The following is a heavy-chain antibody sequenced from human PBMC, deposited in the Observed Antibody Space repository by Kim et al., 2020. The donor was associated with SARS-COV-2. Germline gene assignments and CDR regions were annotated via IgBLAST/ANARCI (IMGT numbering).Heavy chain of an antibody. D-gene: IGHD3-9*01. Sequence: GGSLRLSCAASGFTFSNYGMHWVRQAPGKGLEWVAIISYDGSNKYYADSVKGRFTISRDISMNTLYLQMNSLRAEDTAVYYCASQGVYYGILTGYYPTDFAYWGEGTLFTLSS. CDR1: GFTFSNYG. J-gene: IGHJ4*02. CDR2: ISYDGSNK. V-gene: IGHV3-33*05. CDR3: ASQGVYYGILTGYYPTDFAY.